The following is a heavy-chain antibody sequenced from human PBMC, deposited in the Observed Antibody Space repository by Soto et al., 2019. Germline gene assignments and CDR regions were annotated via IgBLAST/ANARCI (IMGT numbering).Heavy chain of an antibody. J-gene: IGHJ4*02. Sequence: LSLTCAVSGGSISSSNWWSWVRQPPGKGLEWIGEIYHSGSTNYNPSLKSRVTISVDKSKNQFSLKLSSVTAADTAVYYCARSLNYYDSSGYYYRFDYWGQGTLVTVSS. CDR1: GGSISSSNW. D-gene: IGHD3-22*01. CDR2: IYHSGST. V-gene: IGHV4-4*02. CDR3: ARSLNYYDSSGYYYRFDY.